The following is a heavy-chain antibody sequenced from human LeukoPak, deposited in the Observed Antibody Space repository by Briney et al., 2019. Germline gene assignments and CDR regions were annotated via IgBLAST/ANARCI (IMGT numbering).Heavy chain of an antibody. Sequence: PGGSLRLSCVVSGFTVSSNYMSWVRRAPGKGLEWVSVLYSGGNTNYADSVKGRFTISRDNSENTVYLQMNSLRSEDTAVYYCARVRFLEWLSFDYWGQGTLVTVSS. CDR3: ARVRFLEWLSFDY. CDR2: LYSGGNT. J-gene: IGHJ4*02. D-gene: IGHD3-3*01. CDR1: GFTVSSNY. V-gene: IGHV3-66*01.